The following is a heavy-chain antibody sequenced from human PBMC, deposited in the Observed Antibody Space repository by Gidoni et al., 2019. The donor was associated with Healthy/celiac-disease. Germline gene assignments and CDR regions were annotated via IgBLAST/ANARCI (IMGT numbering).Heavy chain of an antibody. CDR3: ARSFGFGEPYAFDI. V-gene: IGHV3-30-3*01. Sequence: QVQLVEPGVVVVQPGRSLRLSCAASRLTFSYYAMHWVRQAPGKGLEWVAVISYDGSNKYYADSVKGRFTISRDNSENTLSLQMNSLRPEDTAVYYGARSFGFGEPYAFDIWGQGTMVTVSS. D-gene: IGHD3-10*01. CDR1: RLTFSYYA. J-gene: IGHJ3*02. CDR2: ISYDGSNK.